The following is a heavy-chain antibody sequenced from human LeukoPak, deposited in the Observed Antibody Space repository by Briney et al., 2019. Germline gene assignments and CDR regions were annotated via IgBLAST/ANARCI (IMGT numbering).Heavy chain of an antibody. CDR2: IYRSGIT. CDR1: SYSISSGYH. J-gene: IGHJ4*02. D-gene: IGHD1-1*01. Sequence: PSETLSLTCTVSSYSISSGYHWGWIRQPPGKGLEWIGNIYRSGITYYNPSLKSRVTMSVDTSKNQFSLKLSSVTAADTAIYYCARVNWVVDYWGQGTLVTVSS. V-gene: IGHV4-38-2*02. CDR3: ARVNWVVDY.